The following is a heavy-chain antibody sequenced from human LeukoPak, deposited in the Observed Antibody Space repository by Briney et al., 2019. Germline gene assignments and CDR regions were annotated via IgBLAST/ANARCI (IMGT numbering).Heavy chain of an antibody. D-gene: IGHD6-6*01. V-gene: IGHV4-4*07. CDR3: ARDPGLVAARPGYYYYYMDV. CDR2: IYTSGST. CDR1: GGSISSYY. J-gene: IGHJ6*03. Sequence: SETLSLTCTASGGSISSYYWSWLRQPAGKGLEWIGRIYTSGSTNYNPSLKSRVTMSVDTSKNQFSLKLSSVTAADTAVYYCARDPGLVAARPGYYYYYMDVWGKGTTVTVSS.